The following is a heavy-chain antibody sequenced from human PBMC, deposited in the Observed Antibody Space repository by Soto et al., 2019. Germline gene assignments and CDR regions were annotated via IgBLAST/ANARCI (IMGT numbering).Heavy chain of an antibody. CDR1: GGTFSSYT. V-gene: IGHV1-69*12. J-gene: IGHJ2*01. CDR3: ARGNHRWLQLWYFDP. D-gene: IGHD5-12*01. Sequence: QVQLVQSGAEVKKPGSSVTVSCKASGGTFSSYTISWVRQAPGQGHEWMGGIIPIFDTANYAQKFQGRVTITADETTSTAYMELSSLRSEDTAVYYCARGNHRWLQLWYFDPWGRGTLVTVSS. CDR2: IIPIFDTA.